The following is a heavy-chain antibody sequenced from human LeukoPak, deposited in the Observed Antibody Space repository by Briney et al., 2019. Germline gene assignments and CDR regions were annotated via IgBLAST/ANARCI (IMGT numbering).Heavy chain of an antibody. J-gene: IGHJ6*02. CDR2: IRYDGNNK. Sequence: PGGSLRLSCAASGFSFSTYVMHWVRQAPGKGLEWVAAIRYDGNNKYYGDSVKGRFTISRDNAKNTLYLQMKSLRADDTAVYYCARDLVGYSYGMDVWGQGTTVIVSS. D-gene: IGHD3-22*01. V-gene: IGHV3-33*01. CDR3: ARDLVGYSYGMDV. CDR1: GFSFSTYV.